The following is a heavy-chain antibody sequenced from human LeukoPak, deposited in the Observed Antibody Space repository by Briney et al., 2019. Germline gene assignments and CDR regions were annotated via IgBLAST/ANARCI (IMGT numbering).Heavy chain of an antibody. CDR3: ARDRNYYDSSGYYRHHAFDI. CDR1: GFTFNNYAM. CDR2: IYHSGST. J-gene: IGHJ3*02. V-gene: IGHV4-4*02. Sequence: GSLRLSCAASGFTFNNYAMTWVRQPPGKGLEWIGEIYHSGSTNYNPSLKSRVTISVDKSKNQFSLKLSSVTAADTAVYYCARDRNYYDSSGYYRHHAFDIWGQGTMVTVSS. D-gene: IGHD3-22*01.